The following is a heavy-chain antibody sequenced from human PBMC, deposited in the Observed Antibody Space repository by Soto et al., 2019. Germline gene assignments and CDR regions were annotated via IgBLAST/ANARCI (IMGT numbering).Heavy chain of an antibody. CDR1: GYTFRDYH. J-gene: IGHJ4*02. V-gene: IGHV1-2*02. Sequence: QVQLVQSGAEVKEPGASVKVSCKASGYTFRDYHIHWVRQAPGHWLEWMGWIYPKSGGTNYAQWSQGRVTMTSDTSISTASMALSGLSSDDTAIYYCAKTSGTHSTEFDYWGQGTLVPVSS. CDR2: IYPKSGGT. D-gene: IGHD1-26*01. CDR3: AKTSGTHSTEFDY.